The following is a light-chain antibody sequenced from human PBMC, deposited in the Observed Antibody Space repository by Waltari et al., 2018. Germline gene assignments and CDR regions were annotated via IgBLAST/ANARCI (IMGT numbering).Light chain of an antibody. J-gene: IGKJ1*01. CDR3: QKYVNLPAT. Sequence: EIVLTQSPSTLSLSPGERATLSCRASQSVGRFLAWYQQKPGQAPRLLIYHASIRATDIPDRFSGSGSGTDFSLTISGLEPEDFAVYYCQKYVNLPATFGQGTKVEIK. CDR2: HAS. CDR1: QSVGRF. V-gene: IGKV3-20*01.